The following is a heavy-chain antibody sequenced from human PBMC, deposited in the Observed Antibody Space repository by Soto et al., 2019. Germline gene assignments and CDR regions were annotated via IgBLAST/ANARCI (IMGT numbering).Heavy chain of an antibody. J-gene: IGHJ2*01. CDR2: IYYSGST. CDR3: ARRGGCSGGSCCPLNWYFDL. CDR1: GGSISSYY. V-gene: IGHV4-59*08. Sequence: QVQLQESGPGLVKPSETLSLTCTVSGGSISSYYWSWIRQPPGKGLEWIGYIYYSGSTNYNPSLKSRVTISVDASKNQFSLKLSSVTAADTAVYYYARRGGCSGGSCCPLNWYFDLWGRCTLVTVYS. D-gene: IGHD2-15*01.